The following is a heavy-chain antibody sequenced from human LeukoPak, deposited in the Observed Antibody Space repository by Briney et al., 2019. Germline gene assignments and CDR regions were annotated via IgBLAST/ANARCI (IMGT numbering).Heavy chain of an antibody. V-gene: IGHV4-39*01. CDR3: AEIVGATIGY. D-gene: IGHD1-26*01. CDR2: IYYSGST. J-gene: IGHJ4*02. Sequence: SGTLSLTCTVSGGSISSSSYYWGWIRQPPGKGLEWIGSIYYSGSTYYNPSLKSRVTISVDTSKNQFSLKLSSVTVADTAVYYCAEIVGATIGYWGQGTLVTVSS. CDR1: GGSISSSSYY.